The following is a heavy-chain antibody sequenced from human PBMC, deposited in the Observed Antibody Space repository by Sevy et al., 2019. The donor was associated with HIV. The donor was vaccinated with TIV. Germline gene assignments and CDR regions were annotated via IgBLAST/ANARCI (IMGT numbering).Heavy chain of an antibody. CDR3: ATSGTTGTSSHFGY. J-gene: IGHJ4*02. Sequence: ASVKVSCKASGGTFSDFGFLWVRQAPGQGLEWMGGIIPIFGTPNYAQQFLGRVTIIADESTSTVYMELNRLTSDYTAVYYCATSGTTGTSSHFGYWGQGTLVTVSS. V-gene: IGHV1-69*13. CDR2: IIPIFGTP. D-gene: IGHD1-1*01. CDR1: GGTFSDFG.